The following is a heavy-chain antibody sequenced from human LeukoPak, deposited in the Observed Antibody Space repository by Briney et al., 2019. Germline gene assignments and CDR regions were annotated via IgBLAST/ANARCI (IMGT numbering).Heavy chain of an antibody. J-gene: IGHJ6*02. V-gene: IGHV1-18*01. CDR1: GYTFTSYG. CDR3: ARGALDIVVVPAANWAYYYYGMDV. D-gene: IGHD2-2*03. Sequence: ASVKVSCKASGYTFTSYGISWVRQAPGQGLEWMGWISAYNGNTNYAQKFQGRVTITADESTSTAYMELSSLRSEDTAVYYCARGALDIVVVPAANWAYYYYGMDVWGQGTTVTVSS. CDR2: ISAYNGNT.